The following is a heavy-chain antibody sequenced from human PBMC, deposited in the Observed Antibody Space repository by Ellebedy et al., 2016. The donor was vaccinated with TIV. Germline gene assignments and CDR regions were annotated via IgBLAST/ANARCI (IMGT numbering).Heavy chain of an antibody. CDR2: ISGSGGST. V-gene: IGHV3-23*01. CDR1: GFTFSSYA. Sequence: GESLKISCAASGFTFSSYAMSWVRQAPGKGLEWVSAISGSGGSTYYADSVKGRFTISRDNSKNTLYLQMNSLRAEDTAVYYCAKAACSSTSCYDWFDPWGQGTLVTVSS. CDR3: AKAACSSTSCYDWFDP. D-gene: IGHD2-2*01. J-gene: IGHJ5*02.